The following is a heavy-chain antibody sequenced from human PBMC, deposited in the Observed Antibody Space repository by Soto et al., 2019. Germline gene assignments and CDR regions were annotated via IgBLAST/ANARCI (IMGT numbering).Heavy chain of an antibody. CDR1: GFTFRNFG. V-gene: IGHV3-30*18. J-gene: IGHJ4*02. CDR3: AKAVPPFVVVTASDY. D-gene: IGHD2-21*02. CDR2: ISYDGTNK. Sequence: GGSLRLSCAASGFTFRNFGMHSVRQAPGKGLEWVAVISYDGTNKYYADSVKGRFTISRDNSKNTLYLQINSLRAEDTAVYYCAKAVPPFVVVTASDYWGQGTLVTVSS.